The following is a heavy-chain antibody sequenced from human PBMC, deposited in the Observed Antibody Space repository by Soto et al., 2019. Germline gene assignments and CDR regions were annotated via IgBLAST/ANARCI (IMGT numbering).Heavy chain of an antibody. Sequence: QVQLQESGPGLVKPSVTLSLTCTVSGGSISSHFWTWIRQPPGKGLESIGYIYYSGSTNYNPSLRSRVNITLDKSKSQFSLNLRSVTAADTAVYYCARTSHYYAMDVWAQGTTVIVSS. V-gene: IGHV4-59*11. CDR3: ARTSHYYAMDV. J-gene: IGHJ6*02. CDR2: IYYSGST. CDR1: GGSISSHF.